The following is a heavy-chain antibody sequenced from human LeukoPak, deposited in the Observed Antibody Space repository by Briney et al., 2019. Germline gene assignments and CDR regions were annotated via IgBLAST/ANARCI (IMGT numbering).Heavy chain of an antibody. CDR3: SRDISSSTRAFDV. D-gene: IGHD2-15*01. CDR1: GFSLTTYE. CDR2: ITSDGSPT. V-gene: IGHV3-48*03. J-gene: IGHJ3*01. Sequence: GGSLRLSCAASGFSLTTYEMTWVRQAPGKGLEWVSFITSDGSPTFYADSVKGRFTIFRDTAKNSLYLRMNNLRGEDTAIYYCSRDISSSTRAFDVWGQGTMVTVSS.